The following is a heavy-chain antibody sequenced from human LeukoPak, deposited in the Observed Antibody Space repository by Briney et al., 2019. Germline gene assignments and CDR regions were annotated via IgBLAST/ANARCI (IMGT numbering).Heavy chain of an antibody. CDR1: GGSISSGSYY. Sequence: SETLSLTCTVSGGSISSGSYYWSWIRQPAGKGLEWIGRMYTGGSANYNPSLKSRVTISVGMSKNQFSLKLSSVTAADTAIYYCARGASSSSPIGYYYYYMDVWGKGTTVTVSS. CDR2: MYTGGSA. D-gene: IGHD6-6*01. V-gene: IGHV4-61*02. CDR3: ARGASSSSPIGYYYYYMDV. J-gene: IGHJ6*03.